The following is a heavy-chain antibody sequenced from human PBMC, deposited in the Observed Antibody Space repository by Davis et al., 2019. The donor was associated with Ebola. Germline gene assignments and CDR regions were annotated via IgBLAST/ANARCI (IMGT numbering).Heavy chain of an antibody. V-gene: IGHV3-53*01. Sequence: PGGSLRLSCAVSGFTVSRNYMNWVRQAPAKGLEWVSLIHSGGTSYYADSVRGRFTVSRDNAKNSLYLQMNSLRAEDTAVYYCATEGGFGAEKWGQGTLVTVSS. CDR3: ATEGGFGAEK. D-gene: IGHD3-3*01. CDR2: IHSGGTS. J-gene: IGHJ4*02. CDR1: GFTVSRNY.